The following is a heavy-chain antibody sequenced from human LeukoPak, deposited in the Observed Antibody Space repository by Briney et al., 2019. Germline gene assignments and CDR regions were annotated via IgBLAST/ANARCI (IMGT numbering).Heavy chain of an antibody. CDR1: GYTFTSYG. CDR2: ISAYNGNT. Sequence: ASVKVSCKASGYTFTSYGISWVRQAPGQGLEWMGWISAYNGNTNYAQKLQGRVTITADKSTSTAYMELSSLRSEDTAVYYCAREVTSYFDYWGQGTLVTVSS. J-gene: IGHJ4*02. V-gene: IGHV1-18*01. CDR3: AREVTSYFDY. D-gene: IGHD4-17*01.